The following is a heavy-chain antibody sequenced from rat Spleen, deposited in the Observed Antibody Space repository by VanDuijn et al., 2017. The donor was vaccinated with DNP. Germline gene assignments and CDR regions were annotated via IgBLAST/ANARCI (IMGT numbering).Heavy chain of an antibody. CDR1: GFTFSKYG. V-gene: IGHV5S10*01. Sequence: EVQLVESGGGLVQPGRSLKLSCAASGFTFSKYGMAWVRQAPEKGLEWVATINLDGSRTYCRDSVKGRFTVSRDNGKNTLFLQMDNLRSEDTATYYCATLGGIIYDFWGQGVLVTVSS. D-gene: IGHD1-11*01. CDR3: ATLGGIIYDF. CDR2: INLDGSRT. J-gene: IGHJ2*01.